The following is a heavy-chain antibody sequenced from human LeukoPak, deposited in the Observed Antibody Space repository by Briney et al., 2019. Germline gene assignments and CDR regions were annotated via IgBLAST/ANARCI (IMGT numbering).Heavy chain of an antibody. CDR3: ARGAWHYDSSGDFDY. V-gene: IGHV1-18*01. Sequence: GASVKVSCKASGYTFTSYGISWVRQAPGQGLEWMGWISAYNGNTNYAQKLQGRVTMTTDTSTSTAYMALRSLRSDDTAVYYCARGAWHYDSSGDFDYWGQGTLVTVSS. D-gene: IGHD3-22*01. CDR1: GYTFTSYG. CDR2: ISAYNGNT. J-gene: IGHJ4*02.